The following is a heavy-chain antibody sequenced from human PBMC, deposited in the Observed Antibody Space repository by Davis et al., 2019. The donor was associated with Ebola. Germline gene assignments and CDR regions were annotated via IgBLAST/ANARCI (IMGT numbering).Heavy chain of an antibody. J-gene: IGHJ5*02. CDR2: ISGGGDTT. Sequence: GESLKISCAASGFTFSDHHMNWVRQAPGKGLEWVSFISGGGDTTYYADSVKGRFTVSRDNSKNTLYLQMNSLRAEDTAVYYCAKGGNSYGFNWIDPWGQGTLVTVSS. D-gene: IGHD5-18*01. CDR3: AKGGNSYGFNWIDP. CDR1: GFTFSDHH. V-gene: IGHV3-23*01.